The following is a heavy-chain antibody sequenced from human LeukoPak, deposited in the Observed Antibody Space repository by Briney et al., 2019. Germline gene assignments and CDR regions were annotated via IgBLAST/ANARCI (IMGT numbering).Heavy chain of an antibody. D-gene: IGHD3-3*01. CDR2: IWRDGSRK. J-gene: IGHJ4*02. Sequence: PGGSLRLSCAASGFTLSTFGMHWLRQAPGKGLEWVAGIWRDGSRKHYGDSVKGRLTISRDNSNNTLFLQMNSLRAEDTAVYYCAREASGYSRDFWGQGTLVIVSS. CDR1: GFTLSTFG. CDR3: AREASGYSRDF. V-gene: IGHV3-33*01.